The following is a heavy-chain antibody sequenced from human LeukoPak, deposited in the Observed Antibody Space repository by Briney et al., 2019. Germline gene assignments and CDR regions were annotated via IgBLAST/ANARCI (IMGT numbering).Heavy chain of an antibody. V-gene: IGHV4-39*01. D-gene: IGHD1-26*01. CDR3: ARQGSGNYLSPVNY. Sequence: TETLSLTCTVSGGSISSSSYYWGWIRQPPGKGVEWIGTIYYSGSTYYNPSLKSRVTISVDTSKNQFSLKLSSVTAADTAVYYCARQGSGNYLSPVNYWGQGTLVTVSS. CDR1: GGSISSSSYY. J-gene: IGHJ4*02. CDR2: IYYSGST.